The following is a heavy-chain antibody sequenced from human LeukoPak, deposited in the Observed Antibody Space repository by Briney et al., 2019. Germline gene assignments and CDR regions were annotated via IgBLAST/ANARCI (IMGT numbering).Heavy chain of an antibody. Sequence: KSSETLSLTCSVSGDSISIYYWSWIRQPPGKGLEWIGRIYTSGSTNYNPSLKSRVTISVDTSKNQFSLKLSSVTAADTAVYYCARERRVLRVRYNWFDPWGQGTLVTVSS. V-gene: IGHV4-4*08. CDR1: GDSISIYY. CDR2: IYTSGST. CDR3: ARERRVLRVRYNWFDP. D-gene: IGHD3-10*01. J-gene: IGHJ5*02.